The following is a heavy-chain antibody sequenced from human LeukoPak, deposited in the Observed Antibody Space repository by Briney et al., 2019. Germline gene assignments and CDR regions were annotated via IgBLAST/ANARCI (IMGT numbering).Heavy chain of an antibody. CDR3: AKTYSRESGYDFFFHY. D-gene: IGHD5-12*01. CDR1: GFSFSNYG. CDR2: ISYDGKNI. V-gene: IGHV3-33*06. Sequence: GGSLRLSCAASGFSFSNYGFHWVRQAPGKGLDWVSAISYDGKNIHYADSVKGRFTISRDNSRNMVYLQMNSLRVEDTAVYYCAKTYSRESGYDFFFHYWGQGTRVTVSS. J-gene: IGHJ4*02.